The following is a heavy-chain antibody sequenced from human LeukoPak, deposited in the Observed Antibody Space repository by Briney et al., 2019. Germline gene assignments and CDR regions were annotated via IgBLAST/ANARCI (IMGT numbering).Heavy chain of an antibody. CDR2: ISWNGGSI. CDR1: GFTFDDYA. CDR3: AKASGYRSNSNYFDY. J-gene: IGHJ4*02. Sequence: GGSLRLSCAASGFTFDDYAMHWVRQAPGKGLEWVSGISWNGGSIAYADSVKGRFSISRDSAKNSLYLQMDNLRADDVALYYCAKASGYRSNSNYFDYWGQGTLVTVSS. V-gene: IGHV3-9*03. D-gene: IGHD5-18*01.